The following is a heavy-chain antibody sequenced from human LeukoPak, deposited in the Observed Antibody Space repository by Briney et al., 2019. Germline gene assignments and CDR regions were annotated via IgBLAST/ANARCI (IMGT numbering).Heavy chain of an antibody. V-gene: IGHV1-2*06. CDR1: GFTFSSYG. J-gene: IGHJ6*03. D-gene: IGHD3/OR15-3a*01. CDR3: ARGRTGYMDV. Sequence: GGSLRLSCAASGFTFSSYGMHWVRQAPGQGLEWMGRINPNSGGTNYAQKFQGRVTMTRDTSISTAYMELTRLRSDDTAVYYCARGRTGYMDVWGKGTTVTVSS. CDR2: INPNSGGT.